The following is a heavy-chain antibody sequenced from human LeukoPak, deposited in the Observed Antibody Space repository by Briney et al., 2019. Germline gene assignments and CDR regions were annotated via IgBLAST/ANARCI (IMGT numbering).Heavy chain of an antibody. CDR1: GTSINNYN. J-gene: IGHJ3*02. D-gene: IGHD6-19*01. CDR3: ARAMAVEGPYTIDI. Sequence: SQTLSLTCTVPGTSINNYNSSWSRQPAGKRLESNVCNYFSGSTNYKPSLNSRITMTLDTSKNQFSLNLTFVTTADTPVYFCARAMAVEGPYTIDIWGQGREVTVYS. CDR2: NYFSGST. V-gene: IGHV4-4*07.